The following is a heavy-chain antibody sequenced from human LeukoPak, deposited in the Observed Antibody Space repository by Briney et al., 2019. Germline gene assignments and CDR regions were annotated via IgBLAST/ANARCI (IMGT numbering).Heavy chain of an antibody. Sequence: GASVKVSCKASGYTFTSYGISWVRQAPGQGLEWMGWISAYNGNTSYAQKLQGRVTMTTDTSTSTAYMELRSLRSDDTAVYYCARAWGFGELLSWFDPWGQGTLVTVSS. CDR2: ISAYNGNT. CDR1: GYTFTSYG. D-gene: IGHD3-10*01. CDR3: ARAWGFGELLSWFDP. V-gene: IGHV1-18*01. J-gene: IGHJ5*02.